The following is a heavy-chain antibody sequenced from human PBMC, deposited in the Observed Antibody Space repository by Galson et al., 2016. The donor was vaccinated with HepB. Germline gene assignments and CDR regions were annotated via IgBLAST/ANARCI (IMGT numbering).Heavy chain of an antibody. CDR3: AKGWVEWLVQDHFDH. Sequence: SLRLCCAASGFTFNKYGMHWVRQAPDKGLEWVAVISYDGRNEYYGDSVKGRFTISRDNSKNSVYLQINSLRAEDTAVYYCAKGWVEWLVQDHFDHWGQGTLVTVSP. CDR2: ISYDGRNE. CDR1: GFTFNKYG. J-gene: IGHJ4*02. V-gene: IGHV3-30*18. D-gene: IGHD6-19*01.